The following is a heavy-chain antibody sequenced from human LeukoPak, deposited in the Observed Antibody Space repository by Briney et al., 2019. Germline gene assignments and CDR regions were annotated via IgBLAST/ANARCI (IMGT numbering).Heavy chain of an antibody. J-gene: IGHJ4*02. CDR3: AKAVQLWHYFDY. V-gene: IGHV3-43D*03. CDR1: RFTFDDYA. CDR2: ISWDGVTT. D-gene: IGHD3-10*01. Sequence: GGSLRLSCAASRFTFDDYAMHWVRQAPGKGLEWVSLISWDGVTTYYADSVKGRFTISRDNSKNSLYLQMNSLRPEDTALYYCAKAVQLWHYFDYWGQGSLVTVSS.